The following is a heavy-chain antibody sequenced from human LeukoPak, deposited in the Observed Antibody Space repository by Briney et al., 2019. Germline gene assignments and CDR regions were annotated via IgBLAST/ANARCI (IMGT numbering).Heavy chain of an antibody. V-gene: IGHV1-18*01. CDR2: ISAYNGNT. Sequence: ASVKVSCKASGYTFTSYGISWVRQAPGQGLEWMGWISAYNGNTNYAQKLQGRVTMTTDTSTSTAYMELRSLRSDDTAVYYCARGADTAMVYYYYGMDVWGQGTTVTVSS. D-gene: IGHD5-18*01. J-gene: IGHJ6*02. CDR3: ARGADTAMVYYYYGMDV. CDR1: GYTFTSYG.